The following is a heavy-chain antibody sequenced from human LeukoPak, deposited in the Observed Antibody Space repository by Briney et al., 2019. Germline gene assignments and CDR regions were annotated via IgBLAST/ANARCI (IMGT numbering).Heavy chain of an antibody. V-gene: IGHV3-13*04. D-gene: IGHD1-26*01. J-gene: IGHJ6*02. CDR2: IGTAGDT. CDR1: GFTFSSYD. Sequence: PGGSLRLSCAASGFTFSSYDMHWVRHATGKGLEWVSAIGTAGDTYYPGSVKGRFTISRENAKNSLYLQMNSLRAGDTAVYYCARGEWELYGMDVWGQGTTVTVSS. CDR3: ARGEWELYGMDV.